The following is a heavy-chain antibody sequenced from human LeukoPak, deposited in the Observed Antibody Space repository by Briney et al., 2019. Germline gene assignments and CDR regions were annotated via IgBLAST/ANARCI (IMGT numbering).Heavy chain of an antibody. V-gene: IGHV3-7*01. CDR2: IKQDGSHK. J-gene: IGHJ4*02. CDR1: EFTFSTYW. Sequence: GGSLRLSCAASEFTFSTYWMYWVRQAPGKGLEWVANIKQDGSHKYYVDSVKGRFTISRDNAKNSLYLQMNSLRVEDTAVYYCVREEGYWGQGTLVTVSS. CDR3: VREEGY.